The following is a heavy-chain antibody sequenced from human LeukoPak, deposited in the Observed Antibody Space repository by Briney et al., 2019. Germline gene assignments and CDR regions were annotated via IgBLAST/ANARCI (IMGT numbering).Heavy chain of an antibody. Sequence: ASVKVSCKASGHTFTTYNFYWVRQAPGQGLEWMGIVDPSDGATSHAQKFRGRVAMTRDMSTSTVYLELESLRSDDTALYYCARDRGRTFEFDYWGQGTLVTVSS. CDR3: ARDRGRTFEFDY. CDR1: GHTFTTYN. CDR2: VDPSDGAT. J-gene: IGHJ4*02. V-gene: IGHV1-46*01. D-gene: IGHD1-14*01.